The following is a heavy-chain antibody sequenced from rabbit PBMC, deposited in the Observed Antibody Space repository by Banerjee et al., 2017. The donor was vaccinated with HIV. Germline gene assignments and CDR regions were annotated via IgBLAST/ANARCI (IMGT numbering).Heavy chain of an antibody. J-gene: IGHJ4*01. D-gene: IGHD8-1*01. CDR3: ATYAGSTYPL. Sequence: QSLEESGGDLVKPGASLTLTCTASGFSFSSTYWISWVRQAPGKGLEWIACIYTGSSGSTTYATWAKGRFTISETSSTTVTLQMTSLTAADTATYFCATYAGSTYPLWGQGTLVTVS. CDR2: IYTGSSGST. CDR1: GFSFSSTYW. V-gene: IGHV1S40*01.